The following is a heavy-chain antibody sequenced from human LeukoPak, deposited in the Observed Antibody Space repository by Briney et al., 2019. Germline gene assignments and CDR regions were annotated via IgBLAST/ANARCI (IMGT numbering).Heavy chain of an antibody. Sequence: ASVKVSCKASGYTFTDYYIHWVRQAPGQGLEWMGRINPNNGGTNYAQKFQGRVTMTRGTSISTAYMELSRLRSDDTAVFYCARDPWGGDIVVVPAAIHDPWGQGTLVTVSS. J-gene: IGHJ5*02. V-gene: IGHV1-2*06. CDR3: ARDPWGGDIVVVPAAIHDP. CDR1: GYTFTDYY. D-gene: IGHD2-2*01. CDR2: INPNNGGT.